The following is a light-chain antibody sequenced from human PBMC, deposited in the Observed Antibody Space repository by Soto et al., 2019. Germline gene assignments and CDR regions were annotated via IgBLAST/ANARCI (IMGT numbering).Light chain of an antibody. V-gene: IGKV1-5*03. CDR2: KAS. J-gene: IGKJ1*01. CDR1: QTISSW. CDR3: QHYNSYPWT. Sequence: PSTLSGSVGDRVTITCRASQTISSWLAWYQQKPGKAPKLLIYKASTLKSGVPSRFSGSGSGTEFTLTISSLQPDDFATYYCQHYNSYPWTFGQGTKVDIK.